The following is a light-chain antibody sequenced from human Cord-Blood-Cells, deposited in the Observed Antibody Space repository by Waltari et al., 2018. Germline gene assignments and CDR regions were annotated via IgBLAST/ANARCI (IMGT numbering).Light chain of an antibody. Sequence: EIAMTQSPATLSVSPAERATLSCRASQSVSSNLAWYQQKPGQAPRLLIYGASTRATGIPARFSGSGSGTEFTLTISSLQSEDFAVYYCEQYNNWPGTFGQGTKVEIE. V-gene: IGKV3-15*01. J-gene: IGKJ1*01. CDR3: EQYNNWPGT. CDR2: GAS. CDR1: QSVSSN.